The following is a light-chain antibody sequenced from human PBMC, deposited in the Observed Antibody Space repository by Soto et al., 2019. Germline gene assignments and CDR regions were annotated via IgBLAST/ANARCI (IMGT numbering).Light chain of an antibody. J-gene: IGLJ2*01. CDR2: DVS. Sequence: QSVLTQPASVSGSPGQSITISCTGTSSDVGGYNYVSWYQQHPGKAPKLMVYDVSNRPSGVSNRFSGSKSGNTASLTISGLQAEDEAYYYCNSYASSSTPFGGGTNLTVL. CDR3: NSYASSSTP. CDR1: SSDVGGYNY. V-gene: IGLV2-14*01.